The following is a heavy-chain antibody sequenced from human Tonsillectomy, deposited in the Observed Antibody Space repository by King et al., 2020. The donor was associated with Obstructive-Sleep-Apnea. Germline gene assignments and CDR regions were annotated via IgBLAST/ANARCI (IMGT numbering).Heavy chain of an antibody. CDR3: ASEGRYCSSTSCYPTFDY. CDR2: IYYSGST. CDR1: GGSISSGDYY. V-gene: IGHV4-30-4*01. D-gene: IGHD2-2*01. J-gene: IGHJ4*02. Sequence: VQLQESGPGLVKPSQTLSLTCTVSGGSISSGDYYWSWIRQPPGKGLEWIGYIYYSGSTYYNPSLKSRVTLSVDTSKNQFSLKLSSVTAADTAVYYCASEGRYCSSTSCYPTFDYWGQGTLVTVSS.